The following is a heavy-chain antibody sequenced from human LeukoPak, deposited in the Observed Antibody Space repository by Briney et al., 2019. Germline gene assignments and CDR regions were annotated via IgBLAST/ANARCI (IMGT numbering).Heavy chain of an antibody. CDR2: INSDGSST. CDR1: GFTFSSYW. CDR3: ARAEQLTFDY. Sequence: PGGSLRLSCAASGFTFSSYWMHWVRHAPGKGLGWVSRINSDGSSTSYGDSVKGRFTISRDNAKNTLYLQMNSLRAEDTAVYYCARAEQLTFDYWGQGTLVSVSS. D-gene: IGHD1/OR15-1a*01. V-gene: IGHV3-74*01. J-gene: IGHJ4*02.